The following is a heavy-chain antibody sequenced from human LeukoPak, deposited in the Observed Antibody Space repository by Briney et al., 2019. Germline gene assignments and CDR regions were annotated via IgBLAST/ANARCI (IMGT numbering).Heavy chain of an antibody. CDR3: ARVWSPPSSEPLAVYPV. V-gene: IGHV1-2*02. D-gene: IGHD1-14*01. J-gene: IGHJ4*02. CDR1: GYTFTGYY. CDR2: INPNSGGT. Sequence: ASVKVSCMASGYTFTGYYMHWVRQAPGQGLEWMGWINPNSGGTNYAQKFQGRVTMTRDTSISTAYMELSRLRSDDTAVYYCARVWSPPSSEPLAVYPVWGQGTLVTVSS.